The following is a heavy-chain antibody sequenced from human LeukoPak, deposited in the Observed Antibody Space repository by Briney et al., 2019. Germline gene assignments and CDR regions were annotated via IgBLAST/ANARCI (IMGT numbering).Heavy chain of an antibody. Sequence: SVTLSLPCAVSGYSISSGYYWGWIRQPPGKGLEGIGNIYHSGSTYYNPSLKSRVTISVDTSKNQFSLKLSSVTAADTAVYYCARQFPDISSSYYYYYYMDVWGKGTTVTVSS. CDR3: ARQFPDISSSYYYYYYMDV. D-gene: IGHD6-13*01. CDR2: IYHSGST. J-gene: IGHJ6*03. CDR1: GYSISSGYY. V-gene: IGHV4-38-2*01.